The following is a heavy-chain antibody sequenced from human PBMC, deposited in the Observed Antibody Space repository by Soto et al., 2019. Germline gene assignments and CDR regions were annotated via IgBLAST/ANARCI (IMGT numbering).Heavy chain of an antibody. CDR3: ARTDDFWSGYYPGAQFDY. J-gene: IGHJ4*02. V-gene: IGHV5-51*01. CDR2: IYPGDSDT. Sequence: PGASLKISCKGSGYSFTSYWIGWVRQMPGKGLEWMGIIYPGDSDTRYSPSFQGQVTISADKSISTAYLQWSSLKASDTAMYYRARTDDFWSGYYPGAQFDYWGQGTLVTVSS. D-gene: IGHD3-3*01. CDR1: GYSFTSYW.